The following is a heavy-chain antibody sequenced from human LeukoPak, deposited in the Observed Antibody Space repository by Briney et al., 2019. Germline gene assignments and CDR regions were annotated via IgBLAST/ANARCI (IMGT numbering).Heavy chain of an antibody. J-gene: IGHJ6*03. Sequence: GASVTVSFKSSVGTFSIYAISGVRQAPGQGLEWMGVIIPIFGTANYAQKFQGRVTITTDESTTTPYRQLSSLRSEAKAVHYCATGTSSIAARDVLTSYCYYYMDLWPKGTTLRVSS. CDR2: IIPIFGTA. CDR3: ATGTSSIAARDVLTSYCYYYMDL. V-gene: IGHV1-69*05. D-gene: IGHD6-6*01. CDR1: VGTFSIYA.